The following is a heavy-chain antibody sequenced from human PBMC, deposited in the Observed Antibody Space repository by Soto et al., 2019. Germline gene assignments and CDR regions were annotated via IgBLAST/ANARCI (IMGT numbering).Heavy chain of an antibody. V-gene: IGHV3-23*01. CDR2: ISGSGGST. CDR1: GFTFSNYA. D-gene: IGHD3-3*01. J-gene: IGHJ3*02. Sequence: HPGGSLRLSCATSGFTFSNYAMSWVRQAPGKGLEWVSAISGSGGSTYYADSVKGRFTISRDNSKNTLYLQMNSLRAEDTAVYYCAKSPLRFLEWLPDAFDIWGQGTMVTVSS. CDR3: AKSPLRFLEWLPDAFDI.